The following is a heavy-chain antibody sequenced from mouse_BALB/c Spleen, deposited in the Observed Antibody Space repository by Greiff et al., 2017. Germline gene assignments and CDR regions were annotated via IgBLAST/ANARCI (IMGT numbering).Heavy chain of an antibody. CDR1: GYTFTSYN. Sequence: QVQLQQPGAELVKPGASVKMSCKASGYTFTSYNMHWVKQTPGQGLEWIGAIYPGNGDTSYNQKFKGKATLTADKSSSTAYMQLSSLTSEDSAVYYCARSGYYGSSWGQGTTLTVSS. V-gene: IGHV1-12*01. CDR2: IYPGNGDT. D-gene: IGHD1-1*01. CDR3: ARSGYYGSS. J-gene: IGHJ2*01.